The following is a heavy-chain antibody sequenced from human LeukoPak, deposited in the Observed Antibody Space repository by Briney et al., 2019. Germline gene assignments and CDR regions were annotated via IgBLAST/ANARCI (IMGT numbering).Heavy chain of an antibody. V-gene: IGHV4-39*01. CDR2: IYYSGST. CDR1: GGSVSSSGYY. D-gene: IGHD6-13*01. CDR3: ARPGIAATGAFDC. Sequence: PSETLSLTCTVSGGSVSSSGYYWGWIRQPPGKGLEGSGSIYYSGSTYDNPSLKRRVSISVDTSKNQFSLNLPSVTAADTAVYFCARPGIAATGAFDCWGQGTLVTVSS. J-gene: IGHJ4*02.